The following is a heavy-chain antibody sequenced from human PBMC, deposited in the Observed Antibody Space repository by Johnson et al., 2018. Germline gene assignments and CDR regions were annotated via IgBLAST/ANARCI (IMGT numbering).Heavy chain of an antibody. Sequence: QVQLVQSGGGVVQPGRSLRLSCAASGFTFSSYGMHWVRQAPGKGLEWVAVISYDGSNKYYADSVKGRFTISRDNSKNTLYLQMNSQRAEDTAGFYCAGRGVVIRGGRGFYYYYYMDVWGKGTTVTVSS. CDR2: ISYDGSNK. J-gene: IGHJ6*03. V-gene: IGHV3-30*03. CDR1: GFTFSSYG. D-gene: IGHD3-3*01. CDR3: AGRGVVIRGGRGFYYYYYMDV.